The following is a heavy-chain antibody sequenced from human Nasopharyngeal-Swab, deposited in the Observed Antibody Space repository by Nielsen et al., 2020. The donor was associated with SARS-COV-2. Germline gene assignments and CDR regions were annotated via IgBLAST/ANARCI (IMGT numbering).Heavy chain of an antibody. CDR3: ARDNRYYDSSGYYWFDGMDG. CDR2: INPSGGST. CDR1: GYTFTSYY. Sequence: ASVKVSCKASGYTFTSYYMHWVRQAPGQGLEWMGIINPSGGSTSYAQKFQGRVTMTRDTSTSTVYMELSSLRSEDTTVYYCARDNRYYDSSGYYWFDGMDGWGQGATVTVSS. J-gene: IGHJ6*02. D-gene: IGHD3-22*01. V-gene: IGHV1-46*01.